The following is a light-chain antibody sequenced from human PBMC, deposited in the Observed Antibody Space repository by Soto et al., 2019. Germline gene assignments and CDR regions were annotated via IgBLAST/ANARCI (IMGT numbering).Light chain of an antibody. CDR2: GAS. V-gene: IGKV3-20*01. CDR3: QQYVSSPWA. J-gene: IGKJ1*01. CDR1: QSVTNSF. Sequence: EIVLAQSPGTLSLSPGGXATLSCRASQSVTNSFLAWYQQKPGQAPRLLIYGASRRATGIPDRFTGSGSGTDFTLTISRLEPEDFAVYYCQQYVSSPWAFGQGTKADIK.